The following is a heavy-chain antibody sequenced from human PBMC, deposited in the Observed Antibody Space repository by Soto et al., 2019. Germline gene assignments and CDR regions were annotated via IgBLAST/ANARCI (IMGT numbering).Heavy chain of an antibody. V-gene: IGHV3-23*01. CDR3: AKFRGTSYAYYYMDV. CDR1: GFTFGTYA. Sequence: EVQLLESGGGLVQPGGSLRLSCAASGFTFGTYAMNWLRQAPGSGLECVSFISGSGRTTYYADSVKGRFTVSRDNSKNTMYLPMNSLRAEDTALYYCAKFRGTSYAYYYMDVWGKGTTVTVSS. J-gene: IGHJ6*03. CDR2: ISGSGRTT. D-gene: IGHD3-16*01.